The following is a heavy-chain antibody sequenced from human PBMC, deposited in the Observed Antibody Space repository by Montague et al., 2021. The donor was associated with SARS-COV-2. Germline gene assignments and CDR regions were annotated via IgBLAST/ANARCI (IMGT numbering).Heavy chain of an antibody. D-gene: IGHD6-13*01. V-gene: IGHV4-4*02. CDR1: GDSISTSTW. J-gene: IGHJ6*02. CDR3: ATLSRRTAAGTRDYFGLDV. Sequence: SETLSLTCRVSGDSISTSTWWTWVRQTPGKGLEWIGEIFHSGIIXYNPSLKSRVSISVDKSDNQFSLRLSSLIAADTAVYYCATLSRRTAAGTRDYFGLDVWGQGTTVVVSS. CDR2: IFHSGII.